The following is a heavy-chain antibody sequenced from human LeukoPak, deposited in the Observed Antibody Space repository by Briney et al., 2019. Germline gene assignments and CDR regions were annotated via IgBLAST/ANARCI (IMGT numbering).Heavy chain of an antibody. D-gene: IGHD1-1*01. Sequence: GGSLRVSCAASGFTVSSNYMSWVRQAPGNGLEWVSVIYSGGSTYYADSVKGRFTISRHNSKNTLYLQVNSLRAEDTAVYYCARGRPKYYFDYWGQGTLVTVSS. J-gene: IGHJ4*02. CDR2: IYSGGST. CDR3: ARGRPKYYFDY. V-gene: IGHV3-53*04. CDR1: GFTVSSNY.